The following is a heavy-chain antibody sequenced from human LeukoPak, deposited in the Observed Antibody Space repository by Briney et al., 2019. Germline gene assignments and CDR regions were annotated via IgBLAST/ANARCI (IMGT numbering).Heavy chain of an antibody. CDR1: DFSVNNNY. CDR2: MDNFGIK. V-gene: IGHV3-53*01. CDR3: AGGKYYGSGTRPGYLGY. D-gene: IGHD3-10*01. Sequence: GGSLRLSCAASDFSVNNNYADWVRQAPGKGLEWVSCMDNFGIKTYADSVQGRFTVSRDSSRDMVFLQMNSLRVEDTAVYYCAGGKYYGSGTRPGYLGYWGRGTMVTVSS. J-gene: IGHJ4*02.